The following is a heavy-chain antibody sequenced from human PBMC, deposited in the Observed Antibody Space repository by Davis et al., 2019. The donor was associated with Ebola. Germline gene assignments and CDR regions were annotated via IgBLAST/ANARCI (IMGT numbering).Heavy chain of an antibody. J-gene: IGHJ6*02. Sequence: SVKVSCKSPRGTFSSYAISWDRQAPGQGLERTGRIIPILGIANYAQKFQGRVTITADKSTRTAYMELSSLRSEDTAVYYCARDRGWLQFDDYYGMDVWGQGTTVTVSS. D-gene: IGHD5-24*01. CDR3: ARDRGWLQFDDYYGMDV. CDR2: IIPILGIA. V-gene: IGHV1-69*04. CDR1: RGTFSSYA.